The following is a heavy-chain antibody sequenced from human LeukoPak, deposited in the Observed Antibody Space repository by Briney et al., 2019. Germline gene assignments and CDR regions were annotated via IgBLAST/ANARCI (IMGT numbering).Heavy chain of an antibody. CDR2: NNGDGSTT. V-gene: IGHV3-74*01. J-gene: IGHJ5*02. CDR1: GFSLSGYW. CDR3: ARDPRNVGLAP. D-gene: IGHD2-15*01. Sequence: GGSLRLSCVASGFSLSGYWMYWVRQAPGKGLMYISRNNGDGSTTNYADVVKGRFTMSRDNVKNTLYLQMNGLRVEDTAVYYCARDPRNVGLAPWGQGTLVTVSS.